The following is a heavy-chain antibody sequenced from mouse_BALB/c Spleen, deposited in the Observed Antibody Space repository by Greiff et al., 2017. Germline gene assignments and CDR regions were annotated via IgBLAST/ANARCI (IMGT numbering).Heavy chain of an antibody. CDR2: IWAGGST. Sequence: VMLVESGPGLVAPSQSLSITCTVSGFSLTSYGVHWVRQPPGKGLEWLGVIWAGGSTNYNSALMSRLSISKDNSKSQVFLKMNSLQTDDTAMYYCARYYYYGSSYYYAMDYWGQGTSVTVSS. J-gene: IGHJ4*01. CDR1: GFSLTSYG. CDR3: ARYYYYGSSYYYAMDY. D-gene: IGHD1-1*01. V-gene: IGHV2-9*02.